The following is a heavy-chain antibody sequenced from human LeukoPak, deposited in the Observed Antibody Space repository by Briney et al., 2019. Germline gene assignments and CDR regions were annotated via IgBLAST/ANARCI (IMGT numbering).Heavy chain of an antibody. CDR3: ARGQSRYNWNRTGRSYYYYMDV. CDR1: GGSISSYY. D-gene: IGHD1-20*01. CDR2: INHSGST. Sequence: SETLSLTCTVSGGSISSYYWSWIRQPPGKGLEWIGEINHSGSTNYNPSLKSRVTISVDTSKNQFSLKLSSVTAADTAVYYCARGQSRYNWNRTGRSYYYYMDVWGKGTTVTVSS. J-gene: IGHJ6*03. V-gene: IGHV4-34*01.